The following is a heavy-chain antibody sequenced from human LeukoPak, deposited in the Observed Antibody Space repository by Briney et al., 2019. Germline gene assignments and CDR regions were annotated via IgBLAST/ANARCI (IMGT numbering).Heavy chain of an antibody. CDR1: GGTFSSYA. CDR2: IIPIFGIA. V-gene: IGHV1-69*04. J-gene: IGHJ5*02. CDR3: ARGAYYYDSSGYPNWFDP. D-gene: IGHD3-22*01. Sequence: SVTVSCTASGGTFSSYAISWVRQAPGQGLEWMGRIIPIFGIANYAQKFQGRVTITADKSTSTAYMELSSLRTEDTAVYYCARGAYYYDSSGYPNWFDPWGQGTLVTVSS.